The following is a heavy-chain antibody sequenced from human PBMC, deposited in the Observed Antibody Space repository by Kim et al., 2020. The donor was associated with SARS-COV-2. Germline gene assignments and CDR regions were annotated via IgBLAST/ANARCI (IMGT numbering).Heavy chain of an antibody. V-gene: IGHV4-34*01. CDR2: IKHSGST. CDR3: ARGRVDTAMATGWFDP. D-gene: IGHD5-18*01. CDR1: GGSFSGYY. Sequence: SETLSLTCAVYGGSFSGYYWSWIRQPPGKGLEWIGEIKHSGSTNYNPSLKSRVTISVDTSKNQFSLKLSSVTAADTAVYYCARGRVDTAMATGWFDPWGQGTLVSVSS. J-gene: IGHJ5*02.